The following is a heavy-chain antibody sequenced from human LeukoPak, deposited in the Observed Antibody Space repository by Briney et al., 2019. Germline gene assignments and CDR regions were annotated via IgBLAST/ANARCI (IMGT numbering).Heavy chain of an antibody. J-gene: IGHJ4*02. D-gene: IGHD2-15*01. CDR1: VYTFTGYY. V-gene: IGHV1-2*02. CDR2: INPNSGGT. CDR3: ARDWRMMYCSGGSCYGLDY. Sequence: ASVKVSCKASVYTFTGYYMHWVRQAPGQGLEWMGWINPNSGGTNYAQKFQGRVTMTRDTSISTAYMELSRLRSDDTAVYYCARDWRMMYCSGGSCYGLDYWGQGTLVTVSS.